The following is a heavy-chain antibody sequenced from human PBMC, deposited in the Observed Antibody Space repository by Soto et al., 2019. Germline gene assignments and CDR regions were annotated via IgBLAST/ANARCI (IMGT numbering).Heavy chain of an antibody. CDR1: GGTFSSYA. J-gene: IGHJ4*02. V-gene: IGHV1-69*06. D-gene: IGHD4-17*01. CDR2: IIPIFGTA. Sequence: SVKVSCKASGGTFSSYAISWVRQAPGQGLEWMGGIIPIFGTANYAQKFQGRVTITADKSTSTAYMELSSLRSEDTAVYYCARSDYGDYRRFDYWGQGTLVTVSS. CDR3: ARSDYGDYRRFDY.